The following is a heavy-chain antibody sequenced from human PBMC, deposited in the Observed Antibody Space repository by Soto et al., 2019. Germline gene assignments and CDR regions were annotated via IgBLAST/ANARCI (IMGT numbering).Heavy chain of an antibody. Sequence: QVQLVESGGGVVQPGRSLRLSCAASGFTFSSYGMHWVRQAPGKGLEWVAVISYDGSNKYYADSVKGRFTISRDNSKNTLYLEMNSLRAEDTAVYYCAKDPGGYSSTSPGYYYYGMDVWGQGTTVTVSS. V-gene: IGHV3-30*18. D-gene: IGHD5-18*01. J-gene: IGHJ6*02. CDR2: ISYDGSNK. CDR1: GFTFSSYG. CDR3: AKDPGGYSSTSPGYYYYGMDV.